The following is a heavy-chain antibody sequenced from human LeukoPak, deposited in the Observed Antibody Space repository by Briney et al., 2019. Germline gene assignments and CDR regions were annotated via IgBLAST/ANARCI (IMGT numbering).Heavy chain of an antibody. V-gene: IGHV3-48*02. CDR2: ISRNNRTI. J-gene: IGHJ4*02. CDR1: GFSFSTYS. Sequence: GGSLRLSCAASGFSFSTYSMSWVRQAPGKGLEWISYISRNNRTIVYADSVKGRFTISRDNAKNSVFLQMNSLRDEDTALYYCARETHFEYWGQGTLVIVSS. CDR3: ARETHFEY.